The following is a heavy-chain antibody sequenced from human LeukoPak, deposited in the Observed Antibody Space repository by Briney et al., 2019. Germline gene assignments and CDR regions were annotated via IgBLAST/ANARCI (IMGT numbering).Heavy chain of an antibody. V-gene: IGHV1-8*01. CDR2: MNPNSGNT. Sequence: VASVKVSCKASGYTFTSYDINWVRQATGQGLEWMGWMNPNSGNTGYAQKFQGRVTMTRNTSISTAYMELSSLRSEDTAVYYCARGLPSGVMITFGEAPPVDYWGQGTLVTVSS. CDR1: GYTFTSYD. D-gene: IGHD3-16*01. CDR3: ARGLPSGVMITFGEAPPVDY. J-gene: IGHJ4*02.